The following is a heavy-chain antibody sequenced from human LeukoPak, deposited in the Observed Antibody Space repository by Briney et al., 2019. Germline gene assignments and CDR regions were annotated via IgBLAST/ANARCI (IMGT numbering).Heavy chain of an antibody. Sequence: SVKVSCKASGFIFTAYYIHWVRQAPGQGLEWMGRIIPILGIANYAQKFQGRVTITADKSTSTAYMELSSLRSEDTAVYYCARDSDSSGWYSVGLAVDYWGQGTLVTVSS. J-gene: IGHJ4*02. CDR2: IIPILGIA. CDR3: ARDSDSSGWYSVGLAVDY. D-gene: IGHD6-19*01. V-gene: IGHV1-69*04. CDR1: GFIFTAYY.